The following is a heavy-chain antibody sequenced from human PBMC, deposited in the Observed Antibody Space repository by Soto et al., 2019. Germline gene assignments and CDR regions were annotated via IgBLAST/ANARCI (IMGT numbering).Heavy chain of an antibody. J-gene: IGHJ4*02. V-gene: IGHV3-48*02. D-gene: IGHD2-2*01. CDR3: ASGSSTSGSGGCD. CDR1: GFTFSSYS. Sequence: EVQLVESGGGLVQPGGSLRLSCAASGFTFSSYSMNWVRQAPGKGLEWVSYISSSSSTIYYADSVKGRFTISRDNAKNSLYLQMNSLRDEDTAVYYCASGSSTSGSGGCDWGQGTLVTVSS. CDR2: ISSSSSTI.